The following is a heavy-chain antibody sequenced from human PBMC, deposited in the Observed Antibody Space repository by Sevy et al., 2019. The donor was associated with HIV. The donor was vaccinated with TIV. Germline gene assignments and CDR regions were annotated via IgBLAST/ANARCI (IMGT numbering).Heavy chain of an antibody. Sequence: ASVKVSCKVSGYTLTELSMHWVRQAPGQGLEWMGWINPNSGATKYAQKFQGRVTMTRDTSFSAVYMDLSRLTSADTAVYYCALGTIFEPNYFDPWGQGTLVTVSS. D-gene: IGHD3-3*01. CDR1: GYTLTELS. V-gene: IGHV1-2*02. CDR3: ALGTIFEPNYFDP. J-gene: IGHJ5*02. CDR2: INPNSGAT.